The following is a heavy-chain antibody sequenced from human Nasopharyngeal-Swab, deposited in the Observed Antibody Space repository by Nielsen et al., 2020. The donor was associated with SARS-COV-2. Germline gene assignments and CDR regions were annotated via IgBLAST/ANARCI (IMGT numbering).Heavy chain of an antibody. CDR1: GYTFTDYY. V-gene: IGHV1-2*06. J-gene: IGHJ4*02. D-gene: IGHD5-18*01. Sequence: ASVKVSCKASGYTFTDYYMHWVRQAPGQGLEWMGRINPNSGDTNYAQKFQGRVTMTRDTSTSTVYMELSSLSSEDTAVYYCARGYSYGLAYWGQGTLVTVSP. CDR2: INPNSGDT. CDR3: ARGYSYGLAY.